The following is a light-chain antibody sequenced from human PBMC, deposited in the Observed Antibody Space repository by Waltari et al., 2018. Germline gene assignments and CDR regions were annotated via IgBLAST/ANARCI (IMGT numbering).Light chain of an antibody. J-gene: IGKJ2*01. CDR2: DAS. Sequence: EIVLTQSPATLSLSPGERATLSCRASQTVGNFLAWYRQKPGQAPRLLIYDASIRATGIPARVSGSGSGTDFTLTISSPETEDFAVYFCQQYDSWPQTFGQGTKLEI. V-gene: IGKV3-11*01. CDR3: QQYDSWPQT. CDR1: QTVGNF.